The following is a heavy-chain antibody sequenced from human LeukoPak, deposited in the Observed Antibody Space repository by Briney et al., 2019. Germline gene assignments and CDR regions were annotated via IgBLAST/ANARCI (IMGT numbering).Heavy chain of an antibody. D-gene: IGHD3-22*01. CDR1: GFTFDDYA. J-gene: IGHJ4*02. V-gene: IGHV3-9*01. CDR2: ISWNSGSI. Sequence: PGRSLRLSCAASGFTFDDYAMHGVRQAPGKGLEWVSGISWNSGSIGYADSVKGRFTISRDNAKNSLYLQMNSLRAEDTALYYCAKSSSDHTYYYDSSGYLDYWGQGTLVTVSS. CDR3: AKSSSDHTYYYDSSGYLDY.